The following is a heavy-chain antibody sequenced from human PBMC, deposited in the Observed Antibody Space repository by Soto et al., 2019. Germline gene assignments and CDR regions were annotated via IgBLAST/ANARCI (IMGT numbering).Heavy chain of an antibody. J-gene: IGHJ4*02. V-gene: IGHV4-39*01. CDR1: GGSISSSSYY. D-gene: IGHD3-10*01. CDR3: ARQQPAKMVRGVIGY. Sequence: SETLSLTCTVSGGSISSSSYYWGWIRQPPGKGLEWIGSIYYSGSTYYNPSLKSRVTISVDTSKNQFSLKLSSVTAADTAVYYCARQQPAKMVRGVIGYWGQGTLVTVSS. CDR2: IYYSGST.